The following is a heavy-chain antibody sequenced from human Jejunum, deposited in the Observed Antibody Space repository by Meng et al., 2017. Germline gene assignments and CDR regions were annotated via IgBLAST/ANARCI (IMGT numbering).Heavy chain of an antibody. CDR3: AHSSSSSSFGFDY. J-gene: IGHJ4*02. Sequence: VQVLESGPALVRPSETLSLTCTVSGGSVSSAAYYWNWIRQPPGKGLEWIGYIYYSGGTTYSPSLNSRVTISIDTAKNQVSLKVSSVTAADTAVYYCAHSSSSSSFGFDYWGQGTLVTVSS. CDR1: GGSVSSAAYY. D-gene: IGHD6-6*01. V-gene: IGHV4-61*08. CDR2: IYYSGGT.